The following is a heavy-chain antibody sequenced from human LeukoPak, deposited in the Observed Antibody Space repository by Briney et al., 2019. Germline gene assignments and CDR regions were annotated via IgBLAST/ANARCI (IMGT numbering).Heavy chain of an antibody. CDR3: AKRGLRYFDPGAFDI. D-gene: IGHD3-9*01. CDR1: GGTFSSYA. J-gene: IGHJ3*02. CDR2: IIPIFGTA. Sequence: SVKVSCKASGGTFSSYAISWVRQAPGQGLEWMGRIIPIFGTANYAQKFQVRVTITTDESTSTAYMELSSLRSEDTAVYYCAKRGLRYFDPGAFDIWGQGTMVTVSS. V-gene: IGHV1-69*05.